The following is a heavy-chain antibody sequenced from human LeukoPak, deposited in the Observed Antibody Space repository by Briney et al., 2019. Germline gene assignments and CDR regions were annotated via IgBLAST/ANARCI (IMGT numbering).Heavy chain of an antibody. Sequence: GGSLRLSCAVSGFTLSSHSMNWVRQAPGKGLEWISFINTHSGTTYYADSVKGRFTISRDNAQNSLSLHMHSLRAEDTAVYYCARDGQEFIAGYFFDSWGQGTLVTVSS. D-gene: IGHD6-13*01. CDR3: ARDGQEFIAGYFFDS. CDR1: GFTLSSHS. CDR2: INTHSGTT. J-gene: IGHJ4*02. V-gene: IGHV3-48*04.